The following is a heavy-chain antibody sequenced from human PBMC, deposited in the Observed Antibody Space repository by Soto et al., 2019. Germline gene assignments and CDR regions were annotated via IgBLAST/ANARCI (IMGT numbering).Heavy chain of an antibody. CDR1: GFTFSSYG. CDR3: ARGTLRCCSGGSCDQDAFDI. D-gene: IGHD2-15*01. J-gene: IGHJ3*02. Sequence: QVQLVESGGGVVQPGRSLRLSCAASGFTFSSYGMHWVRQAPGKGLEWVAVIWYDGSNKYYADSVKGRFTISRDNSKNKLYLQMNSLRAEDTAVYYCARGTLRCCSGGSCDQDAFDIWGQGTMVTVSS. V-gene: IGHV3-33*01. CDR2: IWYDGSNK.